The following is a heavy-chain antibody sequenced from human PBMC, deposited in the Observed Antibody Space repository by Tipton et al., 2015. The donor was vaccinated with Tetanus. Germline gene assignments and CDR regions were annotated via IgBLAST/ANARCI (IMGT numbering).Heavy chain of an antibody. Sequence: SLRLSCAASGFTFSSYSMNWVRQAPGKGLEWVSSISGSSSYIYYADSVKGRFTISRDNAKNSLYLQMNSLRAEDTAVYYCARDAPTGGFDYWGQGTLVTVSS. CDR1: GFTFSSYS. D-gene: IGHD3-10*01. CDR2: ISGSSSYI. J-gene: IGHJ4*02. V-gene: IGHV3-21*01. CDR3: ARDAPTGGFDY.